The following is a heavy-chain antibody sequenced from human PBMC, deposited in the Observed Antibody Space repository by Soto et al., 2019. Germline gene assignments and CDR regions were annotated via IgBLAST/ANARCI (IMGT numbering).Heavy chain of an antibody. Sequence: GGSLRLSCAASGFTFSSYCMNLVRQAPGKGLVFVSGINSGGSVYADSVKGRFTISRDTAKNTLYLDMNSLRVEDTAVYYCARGHGRLEQVYWGQGALVTVSS. CDR3: ARGHGRLEQVY. J-gene: IGHJ4*02. CDR2: INSGGS. V-gene: IGHV3-74*03. CDR1: GFTFSSYC. D-gene: IGHD1-1*01.